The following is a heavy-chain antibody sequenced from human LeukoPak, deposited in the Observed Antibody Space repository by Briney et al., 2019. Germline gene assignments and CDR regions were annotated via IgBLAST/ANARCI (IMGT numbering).Heavy chain of an antibody. CDR1: GFTFSSVS. J-gene: IGHJ4*02. D-gene: IGHD3-22*01. Sequence: PGGSLRLSCAASGFTFSSVSMNWVRQAPGKGLEWVSYISSTSTSTYYADSAKGRFTISRDNAQNSLYLQMNSLGDDDTAVYYCARGRSGYYLDYWGQGTLVTVSS. CDR3: ARGRSGYYLDY. CDR2: ISSTSTST. V-gene: IGHV3-48*02.